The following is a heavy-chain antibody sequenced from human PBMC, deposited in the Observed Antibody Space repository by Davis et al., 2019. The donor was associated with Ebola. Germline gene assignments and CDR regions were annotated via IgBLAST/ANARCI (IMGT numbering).Heavy chain of an antibody. CDR2: IWYHGGKE. CDR1: GFSFNSYG. V-gene: IGHV3-33*08. D-gene: IGHD2-21*01. J-gene: IGHJ5*02. CDR3: GRDMDQSDHLSWLDP. Sequence: GESLKISCAASGFSFNSYGIHWVRQAPGKGLEWVAVIWYHGGKEAYADSVRGRFTISRDNPSNMVYLQMNSLRAEDTAVYYCGRDMDQSDHLSWLDPWGQGTLVTVSS.